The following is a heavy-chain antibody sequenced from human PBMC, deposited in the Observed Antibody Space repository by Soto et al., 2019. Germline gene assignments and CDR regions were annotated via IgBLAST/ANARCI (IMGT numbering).Heavy chain of an antibody. CDR3: ATNTSGYFPD. J-gene: IGHJ4*02. CDR1: GGTFRRY. V-gene: IGHV1-69*01. Sequence: QVQLVQSGAEVKKPGSSMKVSCKASGGTFRRYISWVRQAPGQGLEWMGGIIDMYGTANYAQKFQGRVTITADESTSTAYMELSSLKPDDTGVYYCATNTSGYFPDWGQGTLVTVSS. CDR2: IIDMYGTA. D-gene: IGHD3-22*01.